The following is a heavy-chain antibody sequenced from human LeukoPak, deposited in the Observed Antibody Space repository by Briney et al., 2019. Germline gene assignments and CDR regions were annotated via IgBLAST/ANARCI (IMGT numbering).Heavy chain of an antibody. J-gene: IGHJ3*02. D-gene: IGHD3-3*01. Sequence: GRSLRLSCAASGFTFSSYAMHWVRQAPGKGLEWVAVISYDGSNKYYADSVKGRFTISRDNSKNTLYLQMNSLRAEDTAVYYCAKDLMAWLNAFDIWGQGTMVTVSS. CDR3: AKDLMAWLNAFDI. V-gene: IGHV3-30-3*01. CDR1: GFTFSSYA. CDR2: ISYDGSNK.